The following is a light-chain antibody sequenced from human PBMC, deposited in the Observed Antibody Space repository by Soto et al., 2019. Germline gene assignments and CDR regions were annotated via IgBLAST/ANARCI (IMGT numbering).Light chain of an antibody. Sequence: EIVMAQSPATLSVSPGERATISCRASQSVSSNLAWYQQKPGQAPRLLIYDASSRATGIPARCSGSGSGTEFTLTISSLQSEDVAVYYCQQYNIWPPGTFGQGTKVEVK. V-gene: IGKV3-15*01. J-gene: IGKJ1*01. CDR1: QSVSSN. CDR3: QQYNIWPPGT. CDR2: DAS.